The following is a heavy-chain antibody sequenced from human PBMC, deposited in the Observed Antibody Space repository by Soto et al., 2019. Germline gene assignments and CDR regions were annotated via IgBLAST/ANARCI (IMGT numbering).Heavy chain of an antibody. CDR3: ARDLVSGSDFWRAYNGGYFDY. CDR1: GYTFRNYG. Sequence: QVQLVQSGAEVKRPGASVKVSCKASGYTFRNYGITWVRQAPGQGLEWMAWISPYNGNTNYAQDLQGRVTMTTDTSTSTAYRELRSLISEDTAMYYCARDLVSGSDFWRAYNGGYFDYWGQGTLVTVSS. D-gene: IGHD3-3*01. V-gene: IGHV1-18*01. CDR2: ISPYNGNT. J-gene: IGHJ4*02.